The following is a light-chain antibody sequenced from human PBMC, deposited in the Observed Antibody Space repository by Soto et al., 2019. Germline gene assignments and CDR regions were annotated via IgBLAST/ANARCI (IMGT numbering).Light chain of an antibody. Sequence: EIVITQSPATLSWSPGERATLSYRASQSVSSYLAWYQQKPGQAPRLLIYGASSRATGIPDRFSGSGSGTDFTLTISRLEPEDFAVYYCQQYGSSPRTFGQGTKVDIK. J-gene: IGKJ1*01. CDR1: QSVSSY. V-gene: IGKV3-20*01. CDR3: QQYGSSPRT. CDR2: GAS.